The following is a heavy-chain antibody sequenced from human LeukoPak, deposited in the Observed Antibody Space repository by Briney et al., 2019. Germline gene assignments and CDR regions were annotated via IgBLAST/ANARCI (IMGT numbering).Heavy chain of an antibody. CDR1: GGTFSSYA. J-gene: IGHJ5*02. V-gene: IGHV1-69*13. Sequence: ASVKVSCKASGGTFSSYAISWVRQAPGQGLEWMGGIIPIFGTANYAQKFQGRVTITADESTSTAYMELSSLRSEDTAVYYCARAAIAARPWSSPFDPWGQGTLVTVSS. CDR2: IIPIFGTA. CDR3: ARAAIAARPWSSPFDP. D-gene: IGHD6-6*01.